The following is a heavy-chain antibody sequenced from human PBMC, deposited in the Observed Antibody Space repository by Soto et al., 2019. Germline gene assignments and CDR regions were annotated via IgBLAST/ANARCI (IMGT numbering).Heavy chain of an antibody. CDR3: AKDTAATYYYGMDV. CDR1: GFTFSSYG. V-gene: IGHV3-30*18. J-gene: IGHJ6*02. CDR2: ISYDGSNK. D-gene: IGHD6-13*01. Sequence: QVQLVESGGGVVQPGRSLRLSCAASGFTFSSYGMHWVRQAPGKGLEWVAVISYDGSNKYYADSVKGRFTISRDNSKNTLYLQMNSLRAEDTAVYYCAKDTAATYYYGMDVWGQGTTVTVSS.